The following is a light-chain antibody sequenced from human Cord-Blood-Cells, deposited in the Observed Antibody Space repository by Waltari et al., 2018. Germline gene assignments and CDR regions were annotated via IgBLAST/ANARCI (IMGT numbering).Light chain of an antibody. CDR1: QSFSSSY. V-gene: IGKV3-20*01. Sequence: EIVLTQSPGTLSLSPGERAPLSCRASQSFSSSYLAWYQQKPGQAPRLLIYGASSRATGIPDRFSGSGSGTDFTLTISRLEPEDFAVYYCQQYGSSMYTFGQGTKLEIK. CDR3: QQYGSSMYT. CDR2: GAS. J-gene: IGKJ2*01.